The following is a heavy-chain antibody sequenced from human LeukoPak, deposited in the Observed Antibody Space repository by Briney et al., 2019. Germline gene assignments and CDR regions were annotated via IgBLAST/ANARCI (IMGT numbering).Heavy chain of an antibody. CDR3: ARSPNGGADV. D-gene: IGHD3-16*01. V-gene: IGHV1-2*02. J-gene: IGHJ6*04. CDR2: INPNSGGT. Sequence: ASVKVSCKASGYTFTSYFIHWVRQAPGQGLEWMGWINPNSGGTNYAQKFQGRVTMTRDTSISTAYMELSRLRSDDTAVCYCARSPNGGADVWGKGTTVTVSS. CDR1: GYTFTSYF.